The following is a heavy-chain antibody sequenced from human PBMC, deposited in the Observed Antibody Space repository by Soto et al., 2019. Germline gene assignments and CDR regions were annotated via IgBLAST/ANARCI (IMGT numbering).Heavy chain of an antibody. CDR3: ARDEDV. V-gene: IGHV1-3*01. CDR1: GDTFTKYA. J-gene: IGHJ6*04. CDR2: IHAGNGNT. Sequence: ASVKVSCKAFGDTFTKYAIHWVRQAPGQRLEWMGWIHAGNGNTRYSQKFQGRVTITRDTSASTAYMELSSLRSEDTGVYYCARDEDVWGTGTTVTVSS.